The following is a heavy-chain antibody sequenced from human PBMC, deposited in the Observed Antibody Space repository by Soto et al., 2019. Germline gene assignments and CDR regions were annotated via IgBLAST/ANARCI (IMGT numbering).Heavy chain of an antibody. CDR3: ARGSTYYYGSGSLVDY. CDR2: IYSGGST. CDR1: GFTVSSNS. V-gene: IGHV3-53*02. Sequence: EVQLVETGGGLIQPGGSLRLSCAASGFTVSSNSMSWVRQAPGKGLEWVSVIYSGGSTYYADSVKGRFTISRDNSKNTLYLQMNSLRAEDTAVYYCARGSTYYYGSGSLVDYWGQGTLVTVSS. J-gene: IGHJ4*02. D-gene: IGHD3-10*01.